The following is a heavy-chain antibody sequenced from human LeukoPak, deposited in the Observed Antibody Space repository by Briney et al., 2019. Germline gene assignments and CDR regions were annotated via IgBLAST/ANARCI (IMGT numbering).Heavy chain of an antibody. V-gene: IGHV1-46*01. CDR1: GYTFTSYY. D-gene: IGHD3-22*01. J-gene: IGHJ3*02. CDR2: INPSGGST. Sequence: ASVKVSCKASGYTFTSYYMHWVRQAPGQGLEWMGIINPSGGSTSYAQKFQGRVTMTRDTSTSTVYMELSSLRSEDTAVYYCARSRFAYDSSSGDAFDIWGQGTMVTVSS. CDR3: ARSRFAYDSSSGDAFDI.